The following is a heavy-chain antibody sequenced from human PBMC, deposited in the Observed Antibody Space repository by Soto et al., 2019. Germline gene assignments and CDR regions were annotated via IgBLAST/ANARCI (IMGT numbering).Heavy chain of an antibody. Sequence: QVQLVESGGGVVQPGRSLRLSCAASGFTFSSYGMHWVRQAPGKGLEWVAVIWYDGSNKYYADSVKGRFTISRDNSNNTLYLQMNSLRAEDTAVYYCARQGSPNYGMDVWGQGTTVTVSS. CDR2: IWYDGSNK. CDR3: ARQGSPNYGMDV. J-gene: IGHJ6*02. CDR1: GFTFSSYG. V-gene: IGHV3-33*01.